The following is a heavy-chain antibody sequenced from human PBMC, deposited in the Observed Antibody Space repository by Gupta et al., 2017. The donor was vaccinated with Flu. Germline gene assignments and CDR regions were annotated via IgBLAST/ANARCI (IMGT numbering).Heavy chain of an antibody. CDR2: MSGSGGST. J-gene: IGHJ6*02. V-gene: IGHV3-23*01. CDR1: GSTFSSYA. Sequence: EVQLLESGGGLVQPGGSLRLSCAASGSTFSSYALSWVRQAPGKGLEWVSAMSGSGGSTYYADSVKGRFTISRDNSKNTLYLQMNSLRAEDTAVYYCAKFATVVTPWMSIFYCGMDVWGQGTTVTVSS. D-gene: IGHD4-17*01. CDR3: AKFATVVTPWMSIFYCGMDV.